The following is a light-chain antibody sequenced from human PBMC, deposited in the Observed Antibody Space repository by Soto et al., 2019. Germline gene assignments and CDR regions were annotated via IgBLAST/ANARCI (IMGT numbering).Light chain of an antibody. J-gene: IGLJ3*02. CDR3: QSYDSSLSGSRGV. CDR2: GNS. CDR1: SSNIGAGYD. Sequence: QSVLTQPPSVSGAPGQRVTISCTGSSSNIGAGYDVHWYQQLPGTAPKLLIYGNSNRPSGVPDRFSGSKSGTSASLAITGLQAEDDADYYCQSYDSSLSGSRGVFGGGTKVTVL. V-gene: IGLV1-40*01.